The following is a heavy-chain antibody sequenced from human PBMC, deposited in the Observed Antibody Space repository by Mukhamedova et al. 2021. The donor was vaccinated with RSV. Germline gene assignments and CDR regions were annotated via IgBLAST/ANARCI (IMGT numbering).Heavy chain of an antibody. CDR3: AAGSYSDY. V-gene: IGHV3-30*03. D-gene: IGHD1-26*01. CDR2: ISYDGSNK. J-gene: IGHJ4*02. CDR1: SSYG. Sequence: SSYGMHWVRQAPGKGLEWVAVISYDGSNKYYADSVKGRFTISRDNSKNTLYLQMNSLRAEDTAVYYCAAGSYSDYWGQGTLVNV.